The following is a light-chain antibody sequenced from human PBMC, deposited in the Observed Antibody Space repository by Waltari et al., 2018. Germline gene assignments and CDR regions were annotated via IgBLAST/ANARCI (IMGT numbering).Light chain of an antibody. CDR1: SSDVGGHNF. Sequence: QSALTQSASVSGSPGQSITISCTGTSSDVGGHNFVSWYQQHPGKAPTLIIFGVTNRPSGISDRFSGSKSGNTASLTISGLQAEDEGDYYCSSYRSSAIVVFGGGTKLSVL. CDR2: GVT. CDR3: SSYRSSAIVV. J-gene: IGLJ2*01. V-gene: IGLV2-14*03.